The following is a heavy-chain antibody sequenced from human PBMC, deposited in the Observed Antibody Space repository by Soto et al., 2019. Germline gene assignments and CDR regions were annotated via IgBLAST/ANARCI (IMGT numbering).Heavy chain of an antibody. CDR3: AKRNDILTGHHDY. Sequence: GGSLRLSCAASGFTFGAYAMSWVRQAPGKGLEWVSVISGSGGSTYYADSVKGRFTISRDNSEKTLYLQMNSLRVEDTAVYYCAKRNDILTGHHDYWGQGAPVTVSS. CDR2: ISGSGGST. D-gene: IGHD3-9*01. V-gene: IGHV3-23*01. CDR1: GFTFGAYA. J-gene: IGHJ4*02.